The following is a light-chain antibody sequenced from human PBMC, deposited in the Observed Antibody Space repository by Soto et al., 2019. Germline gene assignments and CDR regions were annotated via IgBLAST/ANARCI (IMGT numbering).Light chain of an antibody. CDR1: QSISSW. CDR3: QQYNSYWGT. CDR2: DAS. J-gene: IGKJ1*01. V-gene: IGKV1-5*01. Sequence: DIQMTQSPSTLSASVGDRVTITCRASQSISSWLAWYQQKPGKAPKLLIYDASSLESGVPSRFSGSGSGTEFTLTISSLQPDDFATYHCQQYNSYWGTFGQGTKV.